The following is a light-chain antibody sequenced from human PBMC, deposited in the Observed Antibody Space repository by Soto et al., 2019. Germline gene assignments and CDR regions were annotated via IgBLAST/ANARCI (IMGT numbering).Light chain of an antibody. Sequence: QSVLTQPPSASGTPGQRVTISCSGSNFNIGSHTVNWYQQLSGTAPKLLMHNNNRRPSGVPDRFSGSKSGTSASLAISGLQSEDEADYSCSVWDDSLKGWVFGGGTKVTVL. CDR3: SVWDDSLKGWV. CDR1: NFNIGSHT. CDR2: NNN. J-gene: IGLJ3*02. V-gene: IGLV1-44*01.